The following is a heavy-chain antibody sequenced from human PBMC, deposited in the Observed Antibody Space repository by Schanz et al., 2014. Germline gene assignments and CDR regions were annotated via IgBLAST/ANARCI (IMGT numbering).Heavy chain of an antibody. CDR1: GFTFSSYG. V-gene: IGHV3-21*05. CDR3: AKKGGDYGSGSYQRIDD. Sequence: EVQLVESGGGLVQPGGSLRLSCAASGFTFSSYGMHWVRQAPGKGLEWVSYVSSNNIYTKYADSVRGRFTISRDAAKDSLFLQMTSLRADDTAVYFCAKKGGDYGSGSYQRIDDWGQGTLVTVSS. J-gene: IGHJ4*02. CDR2: VSSNNIYT. D-gene: IGHD3-10*01.